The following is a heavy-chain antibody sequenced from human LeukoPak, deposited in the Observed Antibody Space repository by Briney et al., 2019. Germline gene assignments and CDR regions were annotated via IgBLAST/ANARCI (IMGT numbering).Heavy chain of an antibody. J-gene: IGHJ5*02. D-gene: IGHD6-6*01. CDR1: GYTFTSYY. CDR3: ARKTIAAPFDP. Sequence: ASVKVSCKVSGYTFTSYYMHWVRQAPGQGLEWMGIINPSGGSTSYAQKFQGRVTMTRDTSTSTVYMELSSLRSEDTAVYYCARKTIAAPFDPWGQGTLVTVSS. CDR2: INPSGGST. V-gene: IGHV1-46*01.